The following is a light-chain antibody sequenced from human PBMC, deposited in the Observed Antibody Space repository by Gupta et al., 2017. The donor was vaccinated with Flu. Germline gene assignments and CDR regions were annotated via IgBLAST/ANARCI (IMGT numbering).Light chain of an antibody. Sequence: DIQMTQSPSSLSASVGDRVTIMCRASQSISSHLNWYQQKPGKAPNLLIYAASSLQGGVPSRFSGSGSGTDFTLTISSLQPEDFATYYCQQSHSTPPTFGQGTKLEIK. CDR3: QQSHSTPPT. V-gene: IGKV1-39*01. J-gene: IGKJ2*01. CDR1: QSISSH. CDR2: AAS.